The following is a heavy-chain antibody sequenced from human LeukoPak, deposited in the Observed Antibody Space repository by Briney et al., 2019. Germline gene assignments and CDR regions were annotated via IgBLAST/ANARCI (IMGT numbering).Heavy chain of an antibody. V-gene: IGHV4-59*01. CDR3: ARAVGYCSSTSCYRLPLYGMDV. J-gene: IGHJ6*02. CDR2: IYYSGST. D-gene: IGHD2-2*02. CDR1: GGSISSYY. Sequence: SETLSLTCTVSGGSISSYYWSWIRQPPGEGLEWIGYIYYSGSTNYNPSLKSRVTISVDTSKNQFSLKLSSVTAADTAVYYCARAVGYCSSTSCYRLPLYGMDVWGQGTTVTVSS.